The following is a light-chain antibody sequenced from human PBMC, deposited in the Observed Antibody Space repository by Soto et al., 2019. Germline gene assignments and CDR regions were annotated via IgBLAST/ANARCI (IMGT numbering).Light chain of an antibody. J-gene: IGKJ5*01. V-gene: IGKV1-39*01. CDR3: QRGYSTPRVT. CDR2: AAS. Sequence: DIPMTQSPSSLSASVGDRVTITCRASQSISSYLNWYQQKPGKAPKLLIYAASSLQSGVPSRFSGSGSGTDFTLTISSLQPEDFATYYGQRGYSTPRVTFGQGPRLEIK. CDR1: QSISSY.